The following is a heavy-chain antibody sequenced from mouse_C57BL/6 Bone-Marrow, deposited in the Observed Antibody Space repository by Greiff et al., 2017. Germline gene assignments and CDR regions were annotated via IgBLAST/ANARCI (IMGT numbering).Heavy chain of an antibody. CDR2: ISNGGGST. Sequence: EVQLVESGGGLVQPGGSLKLSCAASGFTFSDYYMYWVRQTPEKRLEWVAYISNGGGSTYYPDTVKGRFTISRDNAKNTLYLQMSRLKSEDTAMYYCARQNYYGGYFDVWGTGTTVTVSS. CDR3: ARQNYYGGYFDV. J-gene: IGHJ1*03. V-gene: IGHV5-12*01. D-gene: IGHD1-1*01. CDR1: GFTFSDYY.